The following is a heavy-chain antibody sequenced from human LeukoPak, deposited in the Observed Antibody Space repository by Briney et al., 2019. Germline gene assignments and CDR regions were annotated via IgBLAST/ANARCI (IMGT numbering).Heavy chain of an antibody. CDR1: GGTFSSYT. CDR2: IIPILGIS. Sequence: SVKVSCKASGGTFSSYTISWVRQAPGQGLEWMGRIIPILGISNYAQKFQGRVTITADKSTSTAYMELSSLRSEDTAVYYCARAVRGVDTAMVGYNWFDPWGQGTLVTVSS. CDR3: ARAVRGVDTAMVGYNWFDP. D-gene: IGHD5-18*01. J-gene: IGHJ5*02. V-gene: IGHV1-69*02.